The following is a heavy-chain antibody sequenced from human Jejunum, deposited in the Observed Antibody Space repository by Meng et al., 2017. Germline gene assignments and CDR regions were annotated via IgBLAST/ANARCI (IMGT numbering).Heavy chain of an antibody. Sequence: QGQVQDSGPGLVKPSQTLSLTCTVSGGSLRTGAYYWSWIRQHPGKGLEWIGYIYYTGSTFYNPSLKSRVSISLETSKNQFSLKVTSVTAADTAFYYCARLGITETIGGFDPWGQGILVTVSS. J-gene: IGHJ5*02. CDR2: IYYTGST. CDR1: GGSLRTGAYY. CDR3: ARLGITETIGGFDP. V-gene: IGHV4-31*03. D-gene: IGHD1-7*01.